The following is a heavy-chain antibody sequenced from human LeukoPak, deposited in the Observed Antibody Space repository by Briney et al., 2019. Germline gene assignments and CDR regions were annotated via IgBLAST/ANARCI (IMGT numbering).Heavy chain of an antibody. CDR3: ARAGSHWHYVY. V-gene: IGHV3-7*01. CDR2: IKQDGSER. J-gene: IGHJ4*02. D-gene: IGHD3-10*01. Sequence: GGSLRLSCAASGFTFSGFSMSWVRQSPTKGLEWVANIKQDGSERHYVDSVKGRFTISRDNAKNSLSLQMNNLRVEDTAVYYCARAGSHWHYVYWGQGTVVTVSS. CDR1: GFTFSGFS.